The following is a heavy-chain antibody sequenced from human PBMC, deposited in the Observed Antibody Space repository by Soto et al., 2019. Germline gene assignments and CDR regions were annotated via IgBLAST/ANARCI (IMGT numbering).Heavy chain of an antibody. J-gene: IGHJ6*02. CDR3: ASAAGCRVRLVYGMDD. D-gene: IGHD2-15*01. V-gene: IGHV3-48*03. CDR1: GFTFSSYE. Sequence: GGSLRLSCAASGFTFSSYEMNWVRQAPGKGLEWISYISPNSTTIYYSDSVKGRFTISRDNAKSSLNLQMNSLRAEDTAVYYCASAAGCRVRLVYGMDDWCQGTMVTVSS. CDR2: ISPNSTTI.